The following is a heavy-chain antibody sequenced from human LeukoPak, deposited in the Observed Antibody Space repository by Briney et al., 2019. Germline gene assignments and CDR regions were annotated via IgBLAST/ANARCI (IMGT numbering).Heavy chain of an antibody. CDR3: AKGRTAYCSGTSCYTIDY. CDR2: ISGSGGST. V-gene: IGHV3-23*01. J-gene: IGHJ4*02. D-gene: IGHD2-2*02. CDR1: GFTFSSYA. Sequence: GGSLRLSCAAPGFTFSSYAMTWVRQAPGKGLEWVSGISGSGGSTYYADSVKGRFTISRDNSKNTLYLQMNSLGAEDTAVYYCAKGRTAYCSGTSCYTIDYWGQGTLVTVSS.